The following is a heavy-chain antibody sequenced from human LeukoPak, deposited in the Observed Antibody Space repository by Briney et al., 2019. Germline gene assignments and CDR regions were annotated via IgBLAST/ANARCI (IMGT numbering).Heavy chain of an antibody. D-gene: IGHD2-15*01. CDR1: GYTFTGYY. V-gene: IGHV1-2*02. J-gene: IGHJ5*02. Sequence: ASVRVSCKASGYTFTGYYMQWVRQAPGQGLEWMGWINPNSGGTNYAQKFQGRVTMTRDTSISTAYMELSRLKSDDTAVYYCARVVVVVAAHQGHWFDPWGQGTLVTVSS. CDR3: ARVVVVVAAHQGHWFDP. CDR2: INPNSGGT.